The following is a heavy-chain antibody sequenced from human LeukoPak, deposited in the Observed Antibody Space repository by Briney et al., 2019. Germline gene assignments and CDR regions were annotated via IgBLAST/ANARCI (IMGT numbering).Heavy chain of an antibody. D-gene: IGHD6-13*01. V-gene: IGHV4-59*08. J-gene: IGHJ5*02. CDR2: IYYSGST. CDR1: GGSISSYY. CDR3: ARRASSSWYKEYNWFDP. Sequence: PSETLSLTCTVPGGSISSYYWSWIRQPPGKGLEWIGYIYYSGSTNYNPSLKSRVTISVDTSKNQFSLKLSSVTAADTAVYYCARRASSSWYKEYNWFDPWGQGTLVTVSS.